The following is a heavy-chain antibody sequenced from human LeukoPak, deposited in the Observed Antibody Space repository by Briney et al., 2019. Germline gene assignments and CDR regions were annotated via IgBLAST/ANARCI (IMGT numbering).Heavy chain of an antibody. CDR3: ARDGSGSYYVHWFDP. CDR1: GYTFTNYG. Sequence: ASVKVSCKASGYTFTNYGITWVRQAPGQGLGWLGWFSAYNGNTNYAQKLQGRVTMTTDTSTSTAYMELRSLRSDDTAVYYCARDGSGSYYVHWFDPWGQGTLVTVSS. D-gene: IGHD1-26*01. CDR2: FSAYNGNT. J-gene: IGHJ5*02. V-gene: IGHV1-18*01.